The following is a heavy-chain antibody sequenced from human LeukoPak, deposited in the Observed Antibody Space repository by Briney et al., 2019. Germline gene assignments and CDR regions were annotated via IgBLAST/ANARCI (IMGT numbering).Heavy chain of an antibody. CDR2: IYYSGST. J-gene: IGHJ5*02. V-gene: IGHV4-59*01. CDR1: GGSISSYY. Sequence: SETLSLTCTVSGGSISSYYWSWIRQPPGKGLEWIGYIYYSGSTNYNPSLKSRVTISVDTSKNQFSLKLSSVTAADTAVYYCARSEGDYDFWSGYYRYNWFDPWGQGTLVTVSS. CDR3: ARSEGDYDFWSGYYRYNWFDP. D-gene: IGHD3-3*01.